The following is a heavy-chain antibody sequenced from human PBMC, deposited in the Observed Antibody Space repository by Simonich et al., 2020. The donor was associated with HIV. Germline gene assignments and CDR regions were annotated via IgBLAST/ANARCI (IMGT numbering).Heavy chain of an antibody. Sequence: EVQLVESGGGLVQPGRSLRLSCTASGFTFGDYAMSWVRQAPGKGLELVGVIRSKAYGGTTEYAASVKGRFTISRDDSKSIAYLQMSSLKTEDTAVYYCTWRRTGDRDDAFDIWGQGTMVTVSS. D-gene: IGHD7-27*01. J-gene: IGHJ3*02. CDR2: IRSKAYGGTT. V-gene: IGHV3-49*04. CDR1: GFTFGDYA. CDR3: TWRRTGDRDDAFDI.